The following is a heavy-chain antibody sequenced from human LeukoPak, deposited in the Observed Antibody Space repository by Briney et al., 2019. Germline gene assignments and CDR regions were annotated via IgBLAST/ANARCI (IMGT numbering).Heavy chain of an antibody. CDR2: IYHSGST. CDR1: GYSISSGYY. J-gene: IGHJ3*02. D-gene: IGHD4-17*01. V-gene: IGHV4-38-2*02. Sequence: PSETLSLTCTVSGYSISSGYYWGWIRQPPGKGLEWIGSIYHSGSTYYNPSLKSRVTISVDTSKNQLSLKLSSVTAADTAVYYCARGDGDPYPIDAFDIWGQGTMVTVSS. CDR3: ARGDGDPYPIDAFDI.